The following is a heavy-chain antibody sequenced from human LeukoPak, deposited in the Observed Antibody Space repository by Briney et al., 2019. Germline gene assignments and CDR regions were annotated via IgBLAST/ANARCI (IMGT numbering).Heavy chain of an antibody. CDR2: IIHSGNT. V-gene: IGHV4-34*12. CDR3: ASCLSYYYDTSGHQVRDAFDI. J-gene: IGHJ3*02. CDR1: GGSFSGYY. D-gene: IGHD3-22*01. Sequence: SETLSLTCAVYGGSFSGYYWSWIRQPPGKGLEWIGEIIHSGNTDYNPSLKSRVTISVDTSKNQFSLKLSSVTAADTAVYYCASCLSYYYDTSGHQVRDAFDIWGQGTMVTVSS.